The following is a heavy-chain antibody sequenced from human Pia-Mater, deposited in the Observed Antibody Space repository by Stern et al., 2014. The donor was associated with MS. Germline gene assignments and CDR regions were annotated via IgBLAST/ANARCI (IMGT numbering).Heavy chain of an antibody. V-gene: IGHV3-23*04. Sequence: EVQLVQSGGGLVQPGGSLRLSCAASGFTFNSFALRWVRQTPGKGLEWGSTISGRGDTTHYADSVKGRFNISRDNSKNTLYLEMSSLRAEDTALYYCAKPSSHYFFDYWGQGIPVTVSS. CDR2: ISGRGDTT. D-gene: IGHD2/OR15-2a*01. CDR3: AKPSSHYFFDY. J-gene: IGHJ4*02. CDR1: GFTFNSFA.